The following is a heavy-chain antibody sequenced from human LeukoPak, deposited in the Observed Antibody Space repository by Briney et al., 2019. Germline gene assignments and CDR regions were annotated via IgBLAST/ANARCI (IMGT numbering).Heavy chain of an antibody. V-gene: IGHV1-69*05. Sequence: SVKVSCKASGYTFTSYYMHWVRQAPGQGLEWMGRIIPIFGTANYAQKFQGRVTITTDESTSTAYMELSSLRSEDTAVYYCASETVSGPDYWGQGTLVTVSS. CDR3: ASETVSGPDY. CDR2: IIPIFGTA. J-gene: IGHJ4*02. CDR1: GYTFTSYY. D-gene: IGHD2-21*02.